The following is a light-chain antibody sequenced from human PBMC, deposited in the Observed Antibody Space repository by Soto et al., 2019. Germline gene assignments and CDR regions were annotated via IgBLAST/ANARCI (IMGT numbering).Light chain of an antibody. V-gene: IGKV1-5*03. CDR3: QQYNSYSLT. CDR1: QSISSR. CDR2: KAP. J-gene: IGKJ4*01. Sequence: DIQMTQSPSTLSASVGDRVTITCRASQSISSRLAWYQQKPGKAPKLLIYKAPSLESGVPSRFSGSGSGTEFPLTISILQPDDFANYYCQQYNSYSLTFGGGTKVEIK.